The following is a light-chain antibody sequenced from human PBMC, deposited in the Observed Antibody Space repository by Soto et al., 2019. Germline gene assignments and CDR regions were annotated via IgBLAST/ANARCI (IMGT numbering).Light chain of an antibody. CDR1: QSVFFSPNNKNY. CDR2: WAS. Sequence: DIVMTQSPDSLAVSLGERATINCKSSQSVFFSPNNKNYLAWYQQKPGQPPKLLIYWASIRESGVPDRFSGSGSGTDFTLTISSLQAEDVAVYYCQQYYSTPLTFGGGTKVDI. J-gene: IGKJ4*01. V-gene: IGKV4-1*01. CDR3: QQYYSTPLT.